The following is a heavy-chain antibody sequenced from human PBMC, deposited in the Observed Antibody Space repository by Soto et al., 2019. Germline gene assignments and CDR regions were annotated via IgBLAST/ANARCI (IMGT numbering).Heavy chain of an antibody. J-gene: IGHJ5*02. CDR2: ISSSSSYI. Sequence: PGGSLRLSCAASGFTFSSYSMNWVRQAPGKGLEWVSSISSSSSYIYYADSVKGRFTISRDNAKNSLYLQMNSLRAEDTAVYYCASGIYYDILTGFPWGQGTLVTVSS. CDR1: GFTFSSYS. D-gene: IGHD3-9*01. V-gene: IGHV3-21*01. CDR3: ASGIYYDILTGFP.